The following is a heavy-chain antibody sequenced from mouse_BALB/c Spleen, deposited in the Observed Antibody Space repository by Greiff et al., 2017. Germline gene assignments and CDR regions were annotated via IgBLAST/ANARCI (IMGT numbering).Heavy chain of an antibody. CDR1: GFTFSSYT. V-gene: IGHV5-9*03. Sequence: DVKLVESGGGLVKPGGSLKLSCAASGFTFSSYTMSWVRQTPEKRLEWVATISSGGGNTYYPDSVKGRFTISRDNAKNNLYLQMSSLRSEDTALYYCAREGHLRWFADWGQGTLVTVSA. D-gene: IGHD2-12*01. J-gene: IGHJ3*01. CDR3: AREGHLRWFAD. CDR2: ISSGGGNT.